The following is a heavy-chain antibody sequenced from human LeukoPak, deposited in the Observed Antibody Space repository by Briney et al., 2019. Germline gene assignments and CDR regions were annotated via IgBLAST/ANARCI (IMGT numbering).Heavy chain of an antibody. V-gene: IGHV4-34*01. CDR3: ARGLGGRGSKIRGAPLSYFDY. J-gene: IGHJ4*02. D-gene: IGHD3-10*01. CDR1: GGSFSGHY. Sequence: SETLSLTCAVYGGSFSGHYWSWIRQPPGKGLEWIGEINHSGSTNYNPSLKSRVTISVDTSKNQFSLKLSSVTAADTAVYYCARGLGGRGSKIRGAPLSYFDYWGQGTLVTVSS. CDR2: INHSGST.